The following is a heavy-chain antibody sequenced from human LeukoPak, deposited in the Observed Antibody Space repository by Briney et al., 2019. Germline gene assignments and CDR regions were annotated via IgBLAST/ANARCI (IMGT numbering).Heavy chain of an antibody. CDR3: ARYRVTGAFDI. J-gene: IGHJ3*02. CDR2: IYHSGST. CDR1: GYSISSGYC. D-gene: IGHD2-21*02. V-gene: IGHV4-38-2*01. Sequence: SETLSLTCAVSGYSISSGYCWGWIRQPPGKGLEWIGSIYHSGSTYYNPSLKSRVTISVDASKNQFSLKLSSVTAADTAVYYCARYRVTGAFDIWGQGTMVTVSS.